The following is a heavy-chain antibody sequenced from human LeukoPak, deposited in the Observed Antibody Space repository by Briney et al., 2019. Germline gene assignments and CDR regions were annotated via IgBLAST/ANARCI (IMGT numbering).Heavy chain of an antibody. Sequence: PGGSLRLSCAASGFTFSSYAMHWVRQAPGKRLEWVAVISNDGSNKYYADSVKGRFTISRDNSKNTLYLQMNSLRAEDTAVYYCARENGFDYWGQGTLVTVSS. D-gene: IGHD2-8*01. CDR1: GFTFSSYA. CDR3: ARENGFDY. J-gene: IGHJ4*02. CDR2: ISNDGSNK. V-gene: IGHV3-30*04.